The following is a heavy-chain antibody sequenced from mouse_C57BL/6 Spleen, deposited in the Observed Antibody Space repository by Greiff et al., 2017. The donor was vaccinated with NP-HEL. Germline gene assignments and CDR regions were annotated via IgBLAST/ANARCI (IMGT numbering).Heavy chain of an antibody. CDR2: ISDGGSYT. J-gene: IGHJ2*01. D-gene: IGHD2-4*01. Sequence: DVKLVESGGGLVKPGGSLKLSCAASGFTFSSYAMSWVRQTPEKRLEWVATISDGGSYTYYPDNVKGRFTISRDNAKNNLYLQMSHLKSEDTAMYYCAREDDYDGGGLDYWGQGTTLTVSS. CDR3: AREDDYDGGGLDY. CDR1: GFTFSSYA. V-gene: IGHV5-4*01.